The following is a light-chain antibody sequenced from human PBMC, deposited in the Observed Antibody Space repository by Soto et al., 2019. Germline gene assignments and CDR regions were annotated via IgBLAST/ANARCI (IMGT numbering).Light chain of an antibody. CDR2: GAS. CDR1: QSVSSNS. Sequence: EIVLPQSPGTLSLSPGERATLSCRASQSVSSNSLAWFQLKPGQAPRLLIYGASSRATGIPDRLSGSGSGTDFNLTISRLEPEDFAVEYCQQSFTFGPGTKVDIK. J-gene: IGKJ3*01. V-gene: IGKV3-20*01. CDR3: QQSFT.